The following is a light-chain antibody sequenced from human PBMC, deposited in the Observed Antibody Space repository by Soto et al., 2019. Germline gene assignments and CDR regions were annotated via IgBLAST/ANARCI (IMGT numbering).Light chain of an antibody. Sequence: EVVLTQSPGTLSLSPGERATLSCRASQTVTNNYLAWFQQKPGQAPTLLIFGSSDRATGIPDRFSGSGSGTDFTLTISRLEPEXXXXXXXXXXXSSFPYTFGQGTMLEIK. CDR2: GSS. V-gene: IGKV3-20*01. CDR3: XXXXSSFPYT. CDR1: QTVTNNY. J-gene: IGKJ2*01.